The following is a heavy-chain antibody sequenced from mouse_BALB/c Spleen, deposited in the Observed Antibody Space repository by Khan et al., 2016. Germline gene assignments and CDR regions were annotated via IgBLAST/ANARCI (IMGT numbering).Heavy chain of an antibody. CDR1: GFAFSSYD. J-gene: IGHJ1*01. Sequence: EVELVESGGGLVKPGGSLKLSCAASGFAFSSYDMSWVRQTPEKRLEWVATISSGGSYTYYPDSVKGRFTISRDNARNTLYLQLSSLRSEDTAFFYCARHERLYYRNYNWYFDVWGAGTTVTVSS. V-gene: IGHV5-9*02. CDR3: ARHERLYYRNYNWYFDV. D-gene: IGHD2-1*01. CDR2: ISSGGSYT.